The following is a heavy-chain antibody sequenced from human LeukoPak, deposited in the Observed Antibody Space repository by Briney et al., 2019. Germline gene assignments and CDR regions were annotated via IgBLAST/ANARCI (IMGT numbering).Heavy chain of an antibody. D-gene: IGHD2-2*01. Sequence: GGSLRLSCAASGFTFSNYAMTWVRQAPGKGLEWVSVISGSAGSTYYADSVKGRFAISRDNSKNTVYLQMNSLRAEDTAVYYCARADCSRTSCYELDYWGQGTLVTVSS. CDR3: ARADCSRTSCYELDY. CDR2: ISGSAGST. V-gene: IGHV3-23*01. CDR1: GFTFSNYA. J-gene: IGHJ4*02.